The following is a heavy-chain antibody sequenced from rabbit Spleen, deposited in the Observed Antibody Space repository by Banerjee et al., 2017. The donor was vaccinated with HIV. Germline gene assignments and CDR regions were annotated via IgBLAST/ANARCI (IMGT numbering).Heavy chain of an antibody. CDR2: TYAGTSGST. V-gene: IGHV1S40*01. Sequence: QSWEESGGGLVKPGASLTLTCKASGFSFNSGYDMCWVRQAPGKGLEWIACTYAGTSGSTYSAIWAKGRFTISKTSSTTVTLQMTSLTAADTATYFCARDTGTSFSTYGMDLWGQGTLVTVS. CDR1: GFSFNSGYD. J-gene: IGHJ3*01. CDR3: ARDTGTSFSTYGMDL. D-gene: IGHD7-1*01.